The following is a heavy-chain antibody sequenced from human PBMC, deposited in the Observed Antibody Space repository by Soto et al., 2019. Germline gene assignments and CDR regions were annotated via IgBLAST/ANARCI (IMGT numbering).Heavy chain of an antibody. CDR3: ARLRNYYGSGSYYPYYFDY. D-gene: IGHD3-10*01. CDR2: IYPGDSDT. CDR1: GYSFTSYW. J-gene: IGHJ4*02. V-gene: IGHV5-51*01. Sequence: GESLKISCKGSGYSFTSYWIGWVRQMPGKGLEWMGIIYPGDSDTRYSPSFQGQVTISADKSISTAYLQWSSLKASDAAMYYCARLRNYYGSGSYYPYYFDYWGQGTLVTVSS.